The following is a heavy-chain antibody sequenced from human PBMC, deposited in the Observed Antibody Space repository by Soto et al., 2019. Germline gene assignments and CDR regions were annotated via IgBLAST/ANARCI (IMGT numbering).Heavy chain of an antibody. CDR1: GASVSSDTHY. CDR2: VYYSRRT. J-gene: IGHJ5*01. Sequence: SETLSLTCTVSGASVSSDTHYWAWVRQPLGKGLEWIGCVYYSRRTYSTPSLQSRVSISIDTSKNQFTVKLTSMTAADTSIYLCARQQLEFWNWFDSWGQGTLVTVSS. D-gene: IGHD1-1*01. V-gene: IGHV4-39*01. CDR3: ARQQLEFWNWFDS.